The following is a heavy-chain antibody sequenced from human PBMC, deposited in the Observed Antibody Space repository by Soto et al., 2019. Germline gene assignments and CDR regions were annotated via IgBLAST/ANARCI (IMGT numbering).Heavy chain of an antibody. V-gene: IGHV4-31*03. D-gene: IGHD4-17*01. CDR3: ARVFDGDYSRWFDP. Sequence: QVQLQESGPGLVKPSQTLSLTCTVSGGSISSGGYYWSWIRQHPGKGLEWIGYIYYSGSTYYTPSLKRRVTISVDTSKNQFSLKLSSVTAADTAVYYCARVFDGDYSRWFDPWGQGTLVTVSS. CDR2: IYYSGST. CDR1: GGSISSGGYY. J-gene: IGHJ5*02.